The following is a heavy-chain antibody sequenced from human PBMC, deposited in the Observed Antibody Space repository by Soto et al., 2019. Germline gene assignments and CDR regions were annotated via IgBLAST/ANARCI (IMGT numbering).Heavy chain of an antibody. CDR2: ISGSGGST. CDR3: AKDNLQIAVAPWSY. J-gene: IGHJ4*02. V-gene: IGHV3-23*01. CDR1: GFTFSSNA. D-gene: IGHD6-19*01. Sequence: PGGSLRLSCAASGFTFSSNAMSWVRQAPGKGLEWVSAISGSGGSTYYADSVKGRFTISRDNSKNTLYLQMNSLRAEDTAVYYCAKDNLQIAVAPWSYWGQGTLVTVSS.